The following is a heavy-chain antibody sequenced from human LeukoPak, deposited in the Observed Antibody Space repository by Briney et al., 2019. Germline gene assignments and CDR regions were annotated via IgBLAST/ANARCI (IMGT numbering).Heavy chain of an antibody. J-gene: IGHJ4*02. Sequence: GSLRLSCAASGFTFSSYAMHWVRQAPGKGLEWVAVISYDGSDYYADSVKGRFTISRDNSRDTLYLEMNSLRTEDRAVYYCARANSSAWHNFDFWGQGTLVTVSS. D-gene: IGHD6-19*01. CDR3: ARANSSAWHNFDF. V-gene: IGHV3-30-3*01. CDR1: GFTFSSYA. CDR2: ISYDGSD.